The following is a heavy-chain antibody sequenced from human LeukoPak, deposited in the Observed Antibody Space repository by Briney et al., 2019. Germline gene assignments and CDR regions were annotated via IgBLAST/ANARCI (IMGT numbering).Heavy chain of an antibody. CDR2: IYHSGNT. J-gene: IGHJ4*02. V-gene: IGHV4-4*02. Sequence: SGTLSLTCAVSGGSISSGNWWSWIRQPPGKGLEWIGEIYHSGNTVYNPPLKSRVTISVDNSNNQLSLKLTSVTAAGTAVYYCARNGASASVVDWGQGTLVTVSS. D-gene: IGHD2-2*01. CDR1: GGSISSGNW. CDR3: ARNGASASVVD.